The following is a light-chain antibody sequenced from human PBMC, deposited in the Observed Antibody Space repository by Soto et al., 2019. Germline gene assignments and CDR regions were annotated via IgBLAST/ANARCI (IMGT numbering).Light chain of an antibody. CDR2: KAS. V-gene: IGKV1-5*03. CDR1: QSISSW. J-gene: IGKJ1*01. Sequence: DIQMTQSPSTLSASVGDRVTITCRASQSISSWLAWYQQKPGKAPKLLIYKASSLESGDPPRFSGSGSGTEFTLTISSLQPDDFATYYCQQYNSYPWTFGQGTKVEIK. CDR3: QQYNSYPWT.